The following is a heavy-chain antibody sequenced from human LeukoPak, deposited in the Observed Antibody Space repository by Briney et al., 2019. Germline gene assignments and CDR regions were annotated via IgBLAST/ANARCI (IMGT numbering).Heavy chain of an antibody. CDR2: IYYSGST. Sequence: SETLSLTCTVSGGSISSSSYYWGWIRQPPGKGLEWIGSIYYSGSTYYNPSLKSRVTISVDTSKNQFSLKQSSVTAADTAVYYCASSPNYYYDSSGSINPLDYWGQGTLVTVSS. V-gene: IGHV4-39*01. CDR3: ASSPNYYYDSSGSINPLDY. CDR1: GGSISSSSYY. D-gene: IGHD3-22*01. J-gene: IGHJ4*02.